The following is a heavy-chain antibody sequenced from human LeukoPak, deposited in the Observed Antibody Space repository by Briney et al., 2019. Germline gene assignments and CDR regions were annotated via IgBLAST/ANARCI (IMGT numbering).Heavy chain of an antibody. CDR3: ARQTSRYSSGWYSPDFDY. J-gene: IGHJ4*02. CDR1: GYPFTSYW. CDR2: IYPGDSDT. D-gene: IGHD6-19*01. Sequence: GESLKISCKGSGYPFTSYWIGWVRQMPGKGLEWMGIIYPGDSDTRYSPSFQGQVTLSADKSISTAYLQWSSLKASDTAMYYCARQTSRYSSGWYSPDFDYWGQGTLVTVSS. V-gene: IGHV5-51*01.